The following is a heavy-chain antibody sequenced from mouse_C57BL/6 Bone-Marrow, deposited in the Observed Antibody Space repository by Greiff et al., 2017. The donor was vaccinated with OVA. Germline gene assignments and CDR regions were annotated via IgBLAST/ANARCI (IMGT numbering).Heavy chain of an antibody. D-gene: IGHD4-1*01. V-gene: IGHV3-1*01. CDR2: ISYSGST. Sequence: VQLQQSGPGMVKPSQSLSLTCTVTGYSITSGYDWHWIRHFPGNKLEWMGYISYSGSTNYNPSFKSRISITHDTSKNHFFLKLNSVTTEDTATYYCARAELAWFAYWGQGTLVTVSA. J-gene: IGHJ3*01. CDR1: GYSITSGYD. CDR3: ARAELAWFAY.